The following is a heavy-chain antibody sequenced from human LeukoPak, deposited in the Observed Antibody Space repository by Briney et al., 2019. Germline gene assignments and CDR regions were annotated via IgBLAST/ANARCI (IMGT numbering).Heavy chain of an antibody. J-gene: IGHJ5*02. D-gene: IGHD2-15*01. Sequence: ASVKVSCKASGYTFTGYYMHWVRQAPGQGLEWMGWINPNSGGTNYAQKFQGRVTMTRDTSISTAYMELSRLRSDDTAVYYCARGPPEYCSGGSCFSGRNWIDPWGQGTLVTVSS. V-gene: IGHV1-2*02. CDR2: INPNSGGT. CDR1: GYTFTGYY. CDR3: ARGPPEYCSGGSCFSGRNWIDP.